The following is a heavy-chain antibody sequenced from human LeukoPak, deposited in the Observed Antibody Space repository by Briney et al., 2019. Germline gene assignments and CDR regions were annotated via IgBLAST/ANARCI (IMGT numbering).Heavy chain of an antibody. CDR1: GFTFSSYA. J-gene: IGHJ6*02. Sequence: GRSLRLSCAASGFTFSSYAMHRVRQAPGKGLEWVAVISYDGSNKYYADSVKGRFTISRDNSKNTLYLQMNSLRAEDTAVYYCARDFGQHYDFWSGYSPGYYYYGMDVWGQGTTVTVSS. V-gene: IGHV3-30-3*01. CDR2: ISYDGSNK. CDR3: ARDFGQHYDFWSGYSPGYYYYGMDV. D-gene: IGHD3-3*01.